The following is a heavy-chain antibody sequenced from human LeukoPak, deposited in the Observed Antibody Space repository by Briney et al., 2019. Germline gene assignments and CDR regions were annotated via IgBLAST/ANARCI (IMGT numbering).Heavy chain of an antibody. CDR3: ARATANYDSSGYVDY. V-gene: IGHV4-39*07. J-gene: IGHJ4*02. D-gene: IGHD3-22*01. CDR1: GGSISSSSYY. Sequence: SETLSLTCTVSGGSISSSSYYWGWIRQPPGKGLEWIGSIYYSGSTYYNPSLKSRVTMSVDTSKNQFSLKPSSVTAADTAVYYCARATANYDSSGYVDYWGQGTLVTVSS. CDR2: IYYSGST.